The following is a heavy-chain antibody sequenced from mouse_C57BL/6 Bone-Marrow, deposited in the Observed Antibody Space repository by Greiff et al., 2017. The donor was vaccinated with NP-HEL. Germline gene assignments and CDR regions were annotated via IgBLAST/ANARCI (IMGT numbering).Heavy chain of an antibody. J-gene: IGHJ2*01. Sequence: VQLQQSGPGLVKPSQSLSLTCSVTGYSITSGYYWNWIRQFPGNKLEWMGYISYDGSNNYNPSLKNRISITRDTSKNQFFLKLNSVTTEDTATYYCAREGGYGYEYWGQGTTLTVSS. CDR1: GYSITSGYY. CDR3: AREGGYGYEY. CDR2: ISYDGSN. V-gene: IGHV3-6*01. D-gene: IGHD2-2*01.